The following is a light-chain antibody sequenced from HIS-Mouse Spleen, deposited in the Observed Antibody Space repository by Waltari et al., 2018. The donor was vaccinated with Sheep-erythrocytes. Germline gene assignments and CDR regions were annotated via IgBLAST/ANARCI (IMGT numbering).Light chain of an antibody. CDR1: RSDVGSYNL. Sequence: QSALTQPASVSGSPRQSITISCTGTRSDVGSYNLVSWYQQHPGKAPKLMIYEGSKRPSGVSNRFSGSKSGNTASLTISGLQAEDEADYYCCSYAGSSTWVFGGGTKLTVL. CDR2: EGS. V-gene: IGLV2-23*01. CDR3: CSYAGSSTWV. J-gene: IGLJ3*02.